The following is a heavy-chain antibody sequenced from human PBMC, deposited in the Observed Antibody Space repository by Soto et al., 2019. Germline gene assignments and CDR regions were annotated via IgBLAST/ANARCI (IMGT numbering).Heavy chain of an antibody. J-gene: IGHJ4*02. CDR1: GFTFSSYA. CDR2: ISTTGSFT. Sequence: EVQLLESGEGLVQPGGSLRLSCAASGFTFSSYAMSWVRQAPGKGLEWVSAISTTGSFTNYADSLKGRFTISRDNAKNSLYLQINSLRADDTAVYYCARAQWELDYWGQGTLVTVSS. V-gene: IGHV3-23*01. D-gene: IGHD1-26*01. CDR3: ARAQWELDY.